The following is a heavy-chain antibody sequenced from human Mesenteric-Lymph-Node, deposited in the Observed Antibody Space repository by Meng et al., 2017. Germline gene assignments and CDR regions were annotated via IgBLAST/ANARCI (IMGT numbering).Heavy chain of an antibody. CDR2: SNSGNGNT. V-gene: IGHV1-3*02. CDR1: GYTFTRYA. CDR3: ARGDYGDYYFDY. Sequence: ASVKVSCKASGYTFTRYAMHWVRQAPGQRLQWMGWSNSGNGNTKYSQEFQGRVIITRDTSASTAYMELNSLRSEDTALYHCARGDYGDYYFDYWGQGTLVTVSS. D-gene: IGHD4-17*01. J-gene: IGHJ4*02.